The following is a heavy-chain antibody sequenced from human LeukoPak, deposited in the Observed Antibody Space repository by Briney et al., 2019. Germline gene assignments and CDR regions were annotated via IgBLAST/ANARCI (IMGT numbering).Heavy chain of an antibody. J-gene: IGHJ4*02. Sequence: GGSLRLSCAASGFTFSDHYLDWVRQAPGKGLEWVGFIRSKAYGGTTEYAASVKGRFTISRDDSKSIAYLQMNSLKTEDTAVYYCTNGGYDYVWGSYQPFDYWGQGTLVTVSS. D-gene: IGHD3-16*01. CDR2: IRSKAYGGTT. CDR3: TNGGYDYVWGSYQPFDY. V-gene: IGHV3-49*04. CDR1: GFTFSDHY.